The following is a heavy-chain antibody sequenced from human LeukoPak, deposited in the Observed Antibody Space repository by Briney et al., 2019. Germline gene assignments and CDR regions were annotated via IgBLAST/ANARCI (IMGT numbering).Heavy chain of an antibody. CDR1: GYTFTSYG. D-gene: IGHD5-12*01. CDR2: ISAYNGNT. V-gene: IGHV1-18*01. Sequence: GASVKVSCKASGYTFTSYGISWVRQAPGQGLEWMGWISAYNGNTNYAQKLQGSVTMTTDTSTSTAYMELRSLRSDDTAVYYCAREWLISGYSLRYYYGMDVWGQGTTVTVSS. J-gene: IGHJ6*02. CDR3: AREWLISGYSLRYYYGMDV.